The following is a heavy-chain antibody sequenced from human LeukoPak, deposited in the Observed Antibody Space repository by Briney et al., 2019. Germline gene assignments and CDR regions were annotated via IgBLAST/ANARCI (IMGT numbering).Heavy chain of an antibody. D-gene: IGHD5-24*01. CDR2: IKQDGREK. CDR1: GFTLSNYW. CDR3: ARERIGDGYNYAY. V-gene: IGHV3-7*05. Sequence: GGSLRLSCAASGFTLSNYWMNWVRQAPGKGLEWVANIKQDGREKYYVDSVAGRFTISRDNAKNSLYLQMNSLRAEDTAVYYCARERIGDGYNYAYWGQGTLVTVSS. J-gene: IGHJ4*02.